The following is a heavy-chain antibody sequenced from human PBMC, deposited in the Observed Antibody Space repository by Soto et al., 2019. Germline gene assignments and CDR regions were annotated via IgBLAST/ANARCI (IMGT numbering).Heavy chain of an antibody. CDR3: ARRYGYSFDY. CDR2: SHQSGNT. J-gene: IGHJ4*02. D-gene: IGHD1-20*01. Sequence: SETLSLTCAVSGVSISSHDWWTWVRQPPGKGLEWIGESHQSGNTNYNPSLKSRVTISVDTSKNQFSMKLSSVTAADTAVYYCARRYGYSFDYWGQGTLVTVSS. V-gene: IGHV4-4*02. CDR1: GVSISSHDW.